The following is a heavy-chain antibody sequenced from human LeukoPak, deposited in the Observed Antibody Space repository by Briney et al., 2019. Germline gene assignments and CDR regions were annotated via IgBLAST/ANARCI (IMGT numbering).Heavy chain of an antibody. D-gene: IGHD6-13*01. CDR1: RFTFSSYG. Sequence: GSLRLSCAASRFTFSSYGMHWVRQAPGKGLEWVAVIWYDGSNKYYADSVKGRFTISRDNSKNTLYLQMNSLRAEDTAVYYCAREGGIAASYFDYWGQGPLVTVSS. J-gene: IGHJ4*02. CDR2: IWYDGSNK. V-gene: IGHV3-33*01. CDR3: AREGGIAASYFDY.